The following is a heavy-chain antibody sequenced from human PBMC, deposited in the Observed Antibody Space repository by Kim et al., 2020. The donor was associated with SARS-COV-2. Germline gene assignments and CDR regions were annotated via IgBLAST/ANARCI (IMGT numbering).Heavy chain of an antibody. CDR2: ISYDGSNK. Sequence: GGSLRLSCAASGFTFSSYAVHWVRQAPGKGLEWVAVISYDGSNKYYADSLKGRFAISRDNSKNTLYLQMNSLRAEDTAVYFCARPYSGSYYSWFDPWGQGTLVTVSS. CDR1: GFTFSSYA. CDR3: ARPYSGSYYSWFDP. V-gene: IGHV3-30*09. D-gene: IGHD1-26*01. J-gene: IGHJ5*02.